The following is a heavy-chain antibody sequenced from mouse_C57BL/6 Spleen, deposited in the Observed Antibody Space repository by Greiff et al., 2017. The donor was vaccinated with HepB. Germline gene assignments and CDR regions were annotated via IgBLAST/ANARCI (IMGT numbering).Heavy chain of an antibody. Sequence: VQLQQSGAELVRPGTSVKVSCKASGYAFTNYLIEWVKQRPGQGLEWIGVINPGSGGTNYNEKFKGKATLTADKSSSTAYMQLSSLTSEDSAVYVCAREGGDYAYAMDYWGQGTSVTVSS. V-gene: IGHV1-54*01. D-gene: IGHD2-4*01. J-gene: IGHJ4*01. CDR3: AREGGDYAYAMDY. CDR2: INPGSGGT. CDR1: GYAFTNYL.